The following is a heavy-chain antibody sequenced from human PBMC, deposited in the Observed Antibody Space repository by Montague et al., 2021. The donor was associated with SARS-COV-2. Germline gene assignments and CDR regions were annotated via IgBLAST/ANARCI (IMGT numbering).Heavy chain of an antibody. V-gene: IGHV4-59*01. CDR1: GGSISSYY. D-gene: IGHD3-3*01. J-gene: IGHJ3*02. CDR3: ARVPRNYDFWSAFYDAFDI. Sequence: SETLSLTCTVSGGSISSYYWSWIRQPPGKGLEWIGYIYYSGSTNYNPSLKSRVTISVDTSKSQFSLKLSSVTAADAAVYYCARVPRNYDFWSAFYDAFDIWGQGTMVTVSS. CDR2: IYYSGST.